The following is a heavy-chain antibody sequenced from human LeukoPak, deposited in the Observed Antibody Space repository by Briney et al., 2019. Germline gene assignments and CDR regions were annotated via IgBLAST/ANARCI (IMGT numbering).Heavy chain of an antibody. CDR3: AKAWAAAGTFAS. CDR1: GFTFSSYS. V-gene: IGHV3-23*01. Sequence: GGSLRLSCAASGFTFSSYSMSWARQAPGKGLEWVSTIIGSGGDTYYADSVKGRFTISRDTSKNTLYLQMKSLRAEDTAVYYCAKAWAAAGTFASWGQGTLVTVSS. D-gene: IGHD6-13*01. J-gene: IGHJ4*02. CDR2: IIGSGGDT.